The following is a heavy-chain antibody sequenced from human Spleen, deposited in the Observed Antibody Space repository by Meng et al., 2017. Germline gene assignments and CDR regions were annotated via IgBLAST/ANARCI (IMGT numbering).Heavy chain of an antibody. D-gene: IGHD3-10*01. CDR3: AREVRRGWFDP. Sequence: QGELQASGPRLVRPSEPLSLTCTVSGGSVSSGSYYWSWIRQPPGKGLEWIGHIYYSGSTNYNPSLKSRVTISVDTSKNQFSLKLSSVTAADTAVYFCAREVRRGWFDPWGQGTLVTVSS. J-gene: IGHJ5*02. V-gene: IGHV4-61*01. CDR2: IYYSGST. CDR1: GGSVSSGSYY.